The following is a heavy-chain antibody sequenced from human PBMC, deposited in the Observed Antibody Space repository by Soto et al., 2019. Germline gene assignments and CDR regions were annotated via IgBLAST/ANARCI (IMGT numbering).Heavy chain of an antibody. V-gene: IGHV3-11*01. CDR1: GFTFSDYY. D-gene: IGHD5-18*01. CDR3: ARERPRIQLWLRKVGDSDAFDI. Sequence: GGSLRLSCAASGFTFSDYYMSWIRQAPGKGLEWVSYISSSGSTIYYADSVKGRFTISRDNAKNSLYLQMNSLRAEDTAVYYCARERPRIQLWLRKVGDSDAFDIWGQGTMVTVSS. CDR2: ISSSGSTI. J-gene: IGHJ3*02.